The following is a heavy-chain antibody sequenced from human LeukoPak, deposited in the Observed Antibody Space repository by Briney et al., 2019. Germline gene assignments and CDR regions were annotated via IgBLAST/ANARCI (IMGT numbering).Heavy chain of an antibody. Sequence: YPGGSLRLSCAASGFTFSSYAMNWVRQAPGKGLEWVSVISGSGGSTYYADSVKGRFTISRDNSKKTLYLQMNSLRAEDTAVYYCAKDTEYSINGMDVWGQGTTVTVSS. CDR2: ISGSGGST. CDR3: AKDTEYSINGMDV. J-gene: IGHJ6*02. D-gene: IGHD6-6*01. V-gene: IGHV3-23*01. CDR1: GFTFSSYA.